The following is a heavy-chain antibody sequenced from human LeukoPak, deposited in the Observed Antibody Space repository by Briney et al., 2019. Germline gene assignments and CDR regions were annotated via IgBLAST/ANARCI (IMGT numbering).Heavy chain of an antibody. CDR3: ARAIGITGSNWFDP. J-gene: IGHJ5*02. CDR1: GYTFTSYG. D-gene: IGHD1-20*01. CDR2: ISAYNANT. Sequence: ASVKVSSKASGYTFTSYGISWVRQAPGQGLERMGWISAYNANTNYAQKLQGRVTMTTDTSTSTAYMELMSLRSDDTSVYYCARAIGITGSNWFDPWGQGTLVTVSS. V-gene: IGHV1-18*01.